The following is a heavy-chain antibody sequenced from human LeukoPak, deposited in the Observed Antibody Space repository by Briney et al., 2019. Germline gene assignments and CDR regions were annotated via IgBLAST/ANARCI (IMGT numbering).Heavy chain of an antibody. D-gene: IGHD6-19*01. Sequence: VASVKVSCKASGYTFTGYYMHWVRQAPGQGLEWMGWINLNSGGTNYAQKFQGRVTMTRDTSISTAYMELSRLRSDDTAVYYCARDLDSSGWYRKGNWFDPWGQGTLVTVSS. CDR2: INLNSGGT. V-gene: IGHV1-2*02. J-gene: IGHJ5*02. CDR1: GYTFTGYY. CDR3: ARDLDSSGWYRKGNWFDP.